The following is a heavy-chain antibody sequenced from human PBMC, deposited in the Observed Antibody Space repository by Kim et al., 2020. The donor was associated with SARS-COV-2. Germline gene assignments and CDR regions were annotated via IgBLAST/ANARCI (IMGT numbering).Heavy chain of an antibody. Sequence: ASVKVSCKASGYTFTSYAMNWVRQAPGQGLEWMGWINTNTGNPTYAQGFTGRFVYSLDTSVSTAYLQISSLKAEDTAVYYCARVQRLQLVLELGYWGQGTLVTVSS. CDR1: GYTFTSYA. D-gene: IGHD6-13*01. CDR3: ARVQRLQLVLELGY. V-gene: IGHV7-4-1*02. J-gene: IGHJ4*02. CDR2: INTNTGNP.